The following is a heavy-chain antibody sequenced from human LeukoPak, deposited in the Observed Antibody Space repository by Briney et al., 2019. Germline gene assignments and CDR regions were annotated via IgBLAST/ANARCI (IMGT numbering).Heavy chain of an antibody. V-gene: IGHV1-18*01. CDR1: GYTFTSYG. CDR2: ISAYNGNT. D-gene: IGHD6-13*01. CDR3: ARDLRYSSSWSIDY. J-gene: IGHJ4*02. Sequence: ASVKVSCKASGYTFTSYGISWVRQAPGHGLEWMGWISAYNGNTNYAQKLQGRVTMTTDTSTSTAYMELRSLRSDDTAVYYCARDLRYSSSWSIDYWGQGTLVTVSS.